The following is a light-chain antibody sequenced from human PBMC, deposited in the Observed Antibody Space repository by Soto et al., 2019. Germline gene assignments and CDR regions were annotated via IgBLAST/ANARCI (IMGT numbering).Light chain of an antibody. CDR1: STDVGAYNY. J-gene: IGLJ2*01. V-gene: IGLV2-14*01. Sequence: QSALTQPASVSGSPGQSNTISCTGTSTDVGAYNYVSWYQQHPGKAPKLVIFDVTNRPSEVSDRFSGSKSGNTASLTISGLQFEDEADYYCSSYRGASTPVFGGGTKVTVL. CDR2: DVT. CDR3: SSYRGASTPV.